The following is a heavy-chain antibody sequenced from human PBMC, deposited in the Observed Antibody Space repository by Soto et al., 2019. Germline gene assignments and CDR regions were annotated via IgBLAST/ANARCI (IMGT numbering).Heavy chain of an antibody. J-gene: IGHJ4*02. Sequence: ASETLSLTCAVYGGSFSGYYWSWIRQPPGKGLEWIGEINHSGSTNYNPSLKSRVTISVDTSKNQFSLKLSSVTAADTAVYYCARGRSGGVLYYFDYWGQGTLVTVSS. V-gene: IGHV4-34*01. CDR2: INHSGST. CDR3: ARGRSGGVLYYFDY. D-gene: IGHD2-15*01. CDR1: GGSFSGYY.